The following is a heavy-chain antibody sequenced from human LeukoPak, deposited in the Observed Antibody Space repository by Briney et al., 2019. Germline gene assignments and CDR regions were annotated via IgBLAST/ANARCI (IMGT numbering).Heavy chain of an antibody. CDR1: GFTFSSYS. V-gene: IGHV3-21*01. Sequence: GGSLRLSCAASGFTFSSYSMNWVRQAPGKGLEWVSSISSSSSYIYYADSVMGRFTISRDNAKNSLYLQMNSLRAEDTAVYYCARDPDYGGNSDYWGQGTLVTVSS. D-gene: IGHD4-23*01. CDR3: ARDPDYGGNSDY. J-gene: IGHJ4*02. CDR2: ISSSSSYI.